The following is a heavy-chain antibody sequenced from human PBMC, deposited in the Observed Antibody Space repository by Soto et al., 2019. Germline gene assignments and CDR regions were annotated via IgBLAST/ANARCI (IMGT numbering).Heavy chain of an antibody. Sequence: HXLSLTCSISGDSVSSNSAAWNLIRQSPSRGLEWLGRTYYRSKWYNDYAVSVKSRITINPDTSKNQFSLQLNSVTPEDTAVYYCARGLFVLRFLHAFDIWGQGTMVTVSS. CDR1: GDSVSSNSAA. CDR2: TYYRSKWYN. D-gene: IGHD3-3*01. J-gene: IGHJ3*02. CDR3: ARGLFVLRFLHAFDI. V-gene: IGHV6-1*01.